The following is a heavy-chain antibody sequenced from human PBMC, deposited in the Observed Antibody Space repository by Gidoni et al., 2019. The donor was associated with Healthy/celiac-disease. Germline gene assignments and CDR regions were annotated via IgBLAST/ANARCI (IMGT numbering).Heavy chain of an antibody. J-gene: IGHJ5*02. CDR1: GGSISSGDYY. Sequence: QLQLQESGPGLVKPSQTLSLTCTVSGGSISSGDYYWSWIRQPPGKGLEWIGYIYYSGSTYYNPSLKSRVTISVDTAKNQFSLKLSSGTAADTAVYYYARDTDSSGYYFFPWGQGTLVTVSS. CDR2: IYYSGST. V-gene: IGHV4-30-4*08. D-gene: IGHD3-22*01. CDR3: ARDTDSSGYYFFP.